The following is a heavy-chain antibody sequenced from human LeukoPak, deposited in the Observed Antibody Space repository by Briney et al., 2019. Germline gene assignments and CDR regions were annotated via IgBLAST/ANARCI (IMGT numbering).Heavy chain of an antibody. Sequence: PSETLSLTCTVSGGSISSYYWSWIRQPPGKGLEWIGSIYYSGSTYYNPSLKSRVTISVDTSKNQFSLKLSSATAADTAVYFCARDLRGYGDYVDYWGQGTLVTVSS. J-gene: IGHJ4*02. CDR3: ARDLRGYGDYVDY. D-gene: IGHD4-17*01. CDR2: IYYSGST. V-gene: IGHV4-59*12. CDR1: GGSISSYY.